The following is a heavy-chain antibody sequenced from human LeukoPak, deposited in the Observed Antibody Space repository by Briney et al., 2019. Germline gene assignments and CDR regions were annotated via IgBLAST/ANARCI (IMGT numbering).Heavy chain of an antibody. D-gene: IGHD2-2*01. V-gene: IGHV1-18*01. J-gene: IGHJ5*02. CDR2: ISAYNGNT. CDR3: ARDLKRYCSSTSCPGGFDP. CDR1: GYTFTSYG. Sequence: ASVKVSCKASGYTFTSYGISWVRQAPGQGLEWMGWISAYNGNTNYAQKRQGRVTMTTDTSTSTAYMELRSLRSDDTAVYYCARDLKRYCSSTSCPGGFDPWGQGTLVTVSS.